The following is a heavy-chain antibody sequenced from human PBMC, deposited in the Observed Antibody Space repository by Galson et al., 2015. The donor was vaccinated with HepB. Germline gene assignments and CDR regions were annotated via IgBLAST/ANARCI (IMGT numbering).Heavy chain of an antibody. D-gene: IGHD3-22*01. CDR3: AKDDSSGYSRD. V-gene: IGHV3-23*01. CDR2: PSGSGGST. J-gene: IGHJ4*02. CDR1: GFTFSSYA. Sequence: LRLSCAASGFTFSSYAMSWVRQAPGKGLEWVSAPSGSGGSTYYADSVRGRFTISRDNSKNTLYLQMNSLRAEDTAVYYCAKDDSSGYSRDWGQGTLVTVSS.